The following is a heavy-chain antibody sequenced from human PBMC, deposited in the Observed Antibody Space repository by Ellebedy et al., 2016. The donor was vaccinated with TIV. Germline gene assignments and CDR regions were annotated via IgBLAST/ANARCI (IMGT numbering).Heavy chain of an antibody. V-gene: IGHV3-7*01. CDR1: GFTFSTYW. D-gene: IGHD2-15*01. CDR3: ATGARSEGGY. CDR2: IKYDGGER. Sequence: GESLKISCAASGFTFSTYWMSWVRQAPGKGLEWVANIKYDGGERYYVASVRGRFTISRDNAKNSLYLQMNSLRAEDTAVYYCATGARSEGGYWGQGTLVTVSS. J-gene: IGHJ4*02.